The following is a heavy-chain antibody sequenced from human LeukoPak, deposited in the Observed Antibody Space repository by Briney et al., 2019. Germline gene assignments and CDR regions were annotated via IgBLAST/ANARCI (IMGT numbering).Heavy chain of an antibody. D-gene: IGHD2-21*01. V-gene: IGHV4-28*01. CDR1: GASLSSTNG. Sequence: AETLSLTCGVSGASLSSTNGRAGVRGRAGKGGEGMGYIYDSGSTHYPPSLKCRVTMSVDTSKHQFSLKLSSVTAMDTAVYYCARKPDCYFPFDYWGQGTLVTVSS. J-gene: IGHJ4*02. CDR2: IYDSGST. CDR3: ARKPDCYFPFDY.